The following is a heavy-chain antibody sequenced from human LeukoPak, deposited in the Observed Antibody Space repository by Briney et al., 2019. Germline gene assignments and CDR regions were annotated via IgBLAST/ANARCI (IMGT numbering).Heavy chain of an antibody. V-gene: IGHV4-30-4*01. CDR2: IYYSGST. CDR3: AREPKLLWFGELLYPLPLGGMDV. J-gene: IGHJ6*02. D-gene: IGHD3-10*01. CDR1: GGSISSGDYY. Sequence: PSETLSLTCTVSGGSISSGDYYWRWIRQPPGKGLEWIGYIYYSGSTYYNPSLKSRVTISVDTSKNQFSLKLSSVTAADTAVYYCAREPKLLWFGELLYPLPLGGMDVWGQGTTVTVSS.